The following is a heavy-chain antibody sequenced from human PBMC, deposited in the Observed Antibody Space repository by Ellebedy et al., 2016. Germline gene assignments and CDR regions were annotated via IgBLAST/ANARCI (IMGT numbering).Heavy chain of an antibody. D-gene: IGHD1-1*01. J-gene: IGHJ6*03. CDR2: INHSGST. CDR3: ARARPTTYHYYNHMDV. CDR1: GGSFSDYH. Sequence: SETLSLXXAVFGGSFSDYHWNWIRQLPGKGLEWIGEINHSGSTNYNPSLKSRVTISVDTSKNQFSLKVSSVTAADTAVYYCARARPTTYHYYNHMDVWGKGTMVTVSS. V-gene: IGHV4-34*01.